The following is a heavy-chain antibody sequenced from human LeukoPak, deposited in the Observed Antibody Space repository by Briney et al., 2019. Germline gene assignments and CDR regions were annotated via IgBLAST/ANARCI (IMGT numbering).Heavy chain of an antibody. D-gene: IGHD2-2*02. CDR1: GYTFTSYG. CDR2: ISAYNGNT. Sequence: ASVKVSCKASGYTFTSYGISWVRQAPGQGLEWMGWISAYNGNTNYAQKLQGRVTMTTDTSTSTAYMELSRLRSDDTAVYYCARDRIVVVPAAISSIYYYYYMDVWGKGTTVTVSS. CDR3: ARDRIVVVPAAISSIYYYYYMDV. V-gene: IGHV1-18*01. J-gene: IGHJ6*03.